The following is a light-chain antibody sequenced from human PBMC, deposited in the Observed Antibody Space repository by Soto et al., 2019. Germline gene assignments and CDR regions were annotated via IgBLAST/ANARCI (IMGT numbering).Light chain of an antibody. Sequence: DIQMTQSPSTLSASVGDRVTISCRASQSVNRWLAWYQQKPGKAPVLLIYDASTLQGGVPSRFSGTGSGTEFTLTISSLQPEDFATYYCQQYNAYYSFGQGTKVDIK. V-gene: IGKV1-5*01. CDR1: QSVNRW. J-gene: IGKJ2*03. CDR2: DAS. CDR3: QQYNAYYS.